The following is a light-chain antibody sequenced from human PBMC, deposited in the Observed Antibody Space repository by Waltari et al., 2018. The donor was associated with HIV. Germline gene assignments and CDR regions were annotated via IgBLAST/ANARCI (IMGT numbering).Light chain of an antibody. J-gene: IGLJ2*01. V-gene: IGLV2-23*02. CDR3: CSYAGSRGVV. CDR1: SSDVGRYNL. Sequence: QSALTQPASVSGSPGQSLTISCTGTSSDVGRYNLVSWYQHHPHKAPHVVIYEVTKRPSGVSNRFSGSKSGNTASLTISGLQAEDESDYYCCSYAGSRGVVFGGGTKLTVL. CDR2: EVT.